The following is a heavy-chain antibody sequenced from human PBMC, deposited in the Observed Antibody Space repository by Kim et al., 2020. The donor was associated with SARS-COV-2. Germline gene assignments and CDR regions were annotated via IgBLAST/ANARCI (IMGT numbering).Heavy chain of an antibody. CDR1: GYNFPSYW. Sequence: GESLKISCKGSGYNFPSYWIGWVRQMPGKVLEWRGIIYPGDSDTRYSPSFQGQVTISADKSTTPAYLQWSSLKASDTAMYYCARSAGPHEYYFDFWGQG. CDR2: IYPGDSDT. J-gene: IGHJ4*02. D-gene: IGHD3-16*01. CDR3: ARSAGPHEYYFDF. V-gene: IGHV5-51*01.